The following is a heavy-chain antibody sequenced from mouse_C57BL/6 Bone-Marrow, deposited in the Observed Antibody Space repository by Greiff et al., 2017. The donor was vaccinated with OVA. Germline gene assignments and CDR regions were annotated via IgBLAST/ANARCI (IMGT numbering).Heavy chain of an antibody. CDR2: IDPETGGT. CDR1: GYTFTDYE. D-gene: IGHD2-2*01. J-gene: IGHJ2*01. CDR3: TIPVTHFDY. V-gene: IGHV1-15*01. Sequence: QVQLQQSGAELVRPGASVTLSCKASGYTFTDYEMHWVKQTPVHGLEWIGAIDPETGGTAYNQKFKGKARLTADKSSSTAYMELRSLTSEDSAVYYCTIPVTHFDYWGQGTTLTVSS.